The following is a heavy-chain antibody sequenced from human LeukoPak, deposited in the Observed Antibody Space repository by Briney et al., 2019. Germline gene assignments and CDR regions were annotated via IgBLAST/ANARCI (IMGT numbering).Heavy chain of an antibody. V-gene: IGHV1-18*01. CDR1: GYTFTNYG. Sequence: ASVKVSCEASGYTFTNYGINWVRQAPGQGLEWMGWISAYNGNTNYAQKLQGRVTMTTDTSTSTVYMELSSLRSEDTAVYYCARDYYDSSGYYPWGQGTLVTVSS. CDR2: ISAYNGNT. CDR3: ARDYYDSSGYYP. J-gene: IGHJ5*02. D-gene: IGHD3-22*01.